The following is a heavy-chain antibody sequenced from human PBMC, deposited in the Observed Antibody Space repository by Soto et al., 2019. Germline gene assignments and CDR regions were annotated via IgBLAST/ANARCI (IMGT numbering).Heavy chain of an antibody. CDR3: ARVSWGYGGNPSDYSYYYGMDV. J-gene: IGHJ6*02. Sequence: QVQLVQSGAEVKKPGASVKVSCKASGYTFTSYGISWVRQAPGQGLEWMGWISAYNGNTNSAQKLQGRVTITTDTSTSTAYLELRSLSSDDASVYYCARVSWGYGGNPSDYSYYYGMDVWGQVTTVTGSS. CDR1: GYTFTSYG. D-gene: IGHD4-17*01. CDR2: ISAYNGNT. V-gene: IGHV1-18*04.